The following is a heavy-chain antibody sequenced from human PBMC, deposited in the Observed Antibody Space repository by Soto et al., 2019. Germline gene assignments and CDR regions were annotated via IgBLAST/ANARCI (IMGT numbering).Heavy chain of an antibody. Sequence: GGSLRLSCAASGFTFGDFAMNWFRQAPGKGLEWVGFIRSNNNGGTTEYAASLEGRFTISRDDSRSIVYLEMNSPKTEDTGVYYCSRDRGCTSTSCYAYYYYYYMDVWGKGTTVTVSS. CDR2: IRSNNNGGTT. D-gene: IGHD2-2*01. J-gene: IGHJ6*03. CDR3: SRDRGCTSTSCYAYYYYYYMDV. CDR1: GFTFGDFA. V-gene: IGHV3-49*03.